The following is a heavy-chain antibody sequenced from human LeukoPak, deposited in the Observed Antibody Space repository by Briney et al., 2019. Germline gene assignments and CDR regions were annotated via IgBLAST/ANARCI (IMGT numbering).Heavy chain of an antibody. V-gene: IGHV4-39*07. CDR1: GGSISSSSYY. CDR2: IYYSGST. Sequence: PSETLSLTCTVSGGSISSSSYYWGWIRQPPGKGLEWIGSIYYSGSTYYNPSLKSRVTISVDTSKNQFSLKLSSVTAADTAVYYCARDQIQLWPFDPWGQGTLVTVSS. J-gene: IGHJ5*02. D-gene: IGHD5-18*01. CDR3: ARDQIQLWPFDP.